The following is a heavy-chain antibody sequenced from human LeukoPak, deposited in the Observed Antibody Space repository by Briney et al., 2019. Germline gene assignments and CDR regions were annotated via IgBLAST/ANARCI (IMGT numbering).Heavy chain of an antibody. CDR2: IYTSGST. CDR3: AREEYGDHTVD. V-gene: IGHV4-4*07. Sequence: SSETLSLTCTVSGGSTSSYYWSWIRQPAGKGLEWIGHIYTSGSTNYNPSLKSRVTMSVDTSKNEFSLKLTSVTAADTAVYYCAREEYGDHTVDWGQGTLITVSS. J-gene: IGHJ4*02. CDR1: GGSTSSYY. D-gene: IGHD4-17*01.